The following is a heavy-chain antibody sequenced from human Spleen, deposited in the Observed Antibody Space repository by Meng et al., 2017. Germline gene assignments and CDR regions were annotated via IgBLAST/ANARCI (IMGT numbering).Heavy chain of an antibody. J-gene: IGHJ4*02. V-gene: IGHV3-15*01. D-gene: IGHD6-13*01. CDR1: RFTFSSYA. Sequence: GESLKISCAASRFTFSSYAMTWVRQAPGKGLEWVGRINSNSDGGTTDYAAPVKGRFTISRDDSKNTLYLQMNSLITEDTAVYFCATGAAAADHWGQGTLVTVSS. CDR3: ATGAAAADH. CDR2: INSNSDGGTT.